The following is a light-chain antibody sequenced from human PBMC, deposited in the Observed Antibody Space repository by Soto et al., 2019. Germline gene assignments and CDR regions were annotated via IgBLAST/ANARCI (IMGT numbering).Light chain of an antibody. CDR3: QHYDGLSLK. CDR1: EDIDTS. V-gene: IGKV1-5*01. Sequence: DIQMTQSPSTLSVSLGDRITITCRASEDIDTSLAWFQQRPGKGPKDLIADASVVMHVVLSTFSVSGSGTEFAIPIHRVQSGESATSSGQHYDGLSLKIGQGSKV. CDR2: DAS. J-gene: IGKJ1*01.